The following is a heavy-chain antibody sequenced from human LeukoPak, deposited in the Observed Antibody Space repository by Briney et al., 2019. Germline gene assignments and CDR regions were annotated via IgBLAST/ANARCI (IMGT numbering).Heavy chain of an antibody. CDR1: GYTFTGYY. CDR3: ARVYDSGSYSCPH. Sequence: ASVKVSCKASGYTFTGYYMHWVRQAPGQGLEWMGWINPNSGGTNYAQKFQGRVTMTRDTSISTAYMELSRLRSDDTAVYYCARVYDSGSYSCPHWGQGTLVTVSS. J-gene: IGHJ4*02. D-gene: IGHD3-10*01. CDR2: INPNSGGT. V-gene: IGHV1-2*02.